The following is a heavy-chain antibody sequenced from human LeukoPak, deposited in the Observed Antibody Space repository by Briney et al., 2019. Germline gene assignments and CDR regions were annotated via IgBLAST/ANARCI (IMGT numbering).Heavy chain of an antibody. CDR2: IKGDGIDT. J-gene: IGHJ3*02. Sequence: PGGSLRLSCAASGFTFSNYWMHWVRQAPGKGLMWVSRIKGDGIDTIGADFVKGRFTTSRDNAKNTLYLQMNSPRAEDTATYYCVRDQSLWALDIWGQGTTVTVSS. D-gene: IGHD1-26*01. V-gene: IGHV3-74*01. CDR3: VRDQSLWALDI. CDR1: GFTFSNYW.